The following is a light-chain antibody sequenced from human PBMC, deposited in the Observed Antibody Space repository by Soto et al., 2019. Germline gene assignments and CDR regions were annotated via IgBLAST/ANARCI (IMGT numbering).Light chain of an antibody. CDR3: QQSFFMPRT. V-gene: IGKV1-39*01. J-gene: IGKJ2*02. CDR2: DES. Sequence: DVQMTQSPSSLSASVGDRVTITCRASRNIWTYLNWYQQNAGKAPSLLIYDESTLQAGVPSRFSGRGSGTDFSLTLSSVQPEDIASYYCQQSFFMPRTFGQGTKREIK. CDR1: RNIWTY.